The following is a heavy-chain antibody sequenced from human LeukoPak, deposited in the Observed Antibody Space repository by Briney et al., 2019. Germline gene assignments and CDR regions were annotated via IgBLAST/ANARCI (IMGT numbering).Heavy chain of an antibody. Sequence: PGGSLRLSCAASGFTFSLYAMNWVRQAPGKGLEWVSYINDDSSDIHYAGSVRGRFTISRDDARETLYLQLSSLRVEDTAVYYCARDTFQPGLIDSWGQGTLVTVSS. CDR1: GFTFSLYA. J-gene: IGHJ4*02. V-gene: IGHV3-21*05. D-gene: IGHD2-2*01. CDR3: ARDTFQPGLIDS. CDR2: INDDSSDI.